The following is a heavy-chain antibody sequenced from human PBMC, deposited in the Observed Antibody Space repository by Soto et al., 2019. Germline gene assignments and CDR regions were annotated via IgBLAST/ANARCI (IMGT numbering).Heavy chain of an antibody. CDR2: ISSSSNTI. Sequence: QIQLVESGGGLVKPGGSLRLSCEASGFTFGDYYMTWIRQAPGKGLEWLSYISSSSNTIYNADSVEGRFTISRDNAKNSLYLQMHGLRADDTAVYYCARVPLGGTTWSYYYNGMDVWGQGTTVTVSS. CDR3: ARVPLGGTTWSYYYNGMDV. CDR1: GFTFGDYY. D-gene: IGHD1-1*01. V-gene: IGHV3-11*01. J-gene: IGHJ6*02.